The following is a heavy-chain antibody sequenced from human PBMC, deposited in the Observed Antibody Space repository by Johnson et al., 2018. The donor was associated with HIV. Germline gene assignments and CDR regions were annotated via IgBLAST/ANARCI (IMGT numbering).Heavy chain of an antibody. J-gene: IGHJ3*02. CDR2: IRYDGSNK. CDR3: PVDTEAFDI. CDR1: GFSLSNYW. V-gene: IGHV3-30*02. D-gene: IGHD1-14*01. Sequence: QVQLVESGGGLVQPGGSLRLSCAASGFSLSNYWMSWVRQAPGKGLEWVAFIRYDGSNKYYADSVKGRFTISRDNSKNTLYLQMNSLRAEDTAVYYCPVDTEAFDIWGQGTMVTVSS.